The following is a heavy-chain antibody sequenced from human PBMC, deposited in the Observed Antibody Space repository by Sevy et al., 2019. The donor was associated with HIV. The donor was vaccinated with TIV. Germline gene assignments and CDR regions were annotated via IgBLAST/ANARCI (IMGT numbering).Heavy chain of an antibody. V-gene: IGHV4-39*01. CDR2: ISYTGST. J-gene: IGHJ5*02. Sequence: SETLSLTCTVSGVSISGGAYYWGCIRQPPGKGLEWFGRISYTGSTYYNPSLKSRVTISVDTSKNQFSLKLTSVIAADTAVYYCARRGDNNWFDPWGQGTLVTVSS. CDR3: ARRGDNNWFDP. D-gene: IGHD2-15*01. CDR1: GVSISGGAYY.